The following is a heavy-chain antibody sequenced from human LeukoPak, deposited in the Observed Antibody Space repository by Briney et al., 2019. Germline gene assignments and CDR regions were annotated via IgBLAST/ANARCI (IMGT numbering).Heavy chain of an antibody. J-gene: IGHJ4*02. Sequence: PSETLSLTCTVSGGSISSGGYYWSWIRQHPGKGLEWIGYIYYSGSTHYNPSLKSRVTISVDTSKNQFSLKLSSVTAADTAVYYCARDVFGGGGYYFDYWGQGTLVTVSS. CDR1: GGSISSGGYY. CDR3: ARDVFGGGGYYFDY. D-gene: IGHD3-10*01. CDR2: IYYSGST. V-gene: IGHV4-31*03.